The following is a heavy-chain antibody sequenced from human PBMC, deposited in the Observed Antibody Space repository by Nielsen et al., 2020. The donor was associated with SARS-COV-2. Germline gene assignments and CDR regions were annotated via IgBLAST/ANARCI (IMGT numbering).Heavy chain of an antibody. D-gene: IGHD4-17*01. Sequence: ASVKVSCKASGYTFTTYGISWVRQAPGPPLEWMGWISAYNGNTNYAQKLQGRVTMTTDTSTSTAYMELRSLRSEDTAVYYCARGTTVTKGNNFDYWGQGTLVTVSS. J-gene: IGHJ4*02. V-gene: IGHV1-18*04. CDR2: ISAYNGNT. CDR3: ARGTTVTKGNNFDY. CDR1: GYTFTTYG.